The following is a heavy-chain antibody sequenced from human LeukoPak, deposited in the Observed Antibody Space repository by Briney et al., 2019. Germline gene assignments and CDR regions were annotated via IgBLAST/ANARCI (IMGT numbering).Heavy chain of an antibody. CDR3: ARDYYGSGSYVGAY. D-gene: IGHD3-10*01. V-gene: IGHV3-30*03. J-gene: IGHJ4*02. CDR2: ISYDGSNK. Sequence: GGSLRLSCAASGFTFSNYGMHWVRQAPGKGLEWVAVISYDGSNKYYADSVKGRFTISRDNSKNTLYLQMNSLRAEDTAVYYCARDYYGSGSYVGAYWGQGTLVTVSS. CDR1: GFTFSNYG.